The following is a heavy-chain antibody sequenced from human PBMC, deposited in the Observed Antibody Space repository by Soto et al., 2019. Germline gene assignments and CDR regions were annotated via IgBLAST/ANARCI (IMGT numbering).Heavy chain of an antibody. CDR1: GESIDTAGYY. CDR3: SRGDY. CDR2: ISHSGAT. J-gene: IGHJ4*02. Sequence: QVQLQESGPRLVRPSQTLSLTCTVSGESIDTAGYYWTWIRQRPGKGLEWLGFISHSGATYYNSSVKSRLAISLATSHNQFSIQVSSVTAADSAVYLCSRGDYWGQGMLVTVSS. V-gene: IGHV4-31*03.